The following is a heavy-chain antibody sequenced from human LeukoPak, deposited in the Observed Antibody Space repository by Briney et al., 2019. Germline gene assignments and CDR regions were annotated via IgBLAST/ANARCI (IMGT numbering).Heavy chain of an antibody. V-gene: IGHV3-7*04. D-gene: IGHD3-16*01. CDR2: IKLDGEK. CDR3: ARVLWVQNYYYGMDV. CDR1: GFTFRGNG. Sequence: GGPLRLSCEAPGFTFRGNGKNGFGKAPGRAWEGGASIKLDGEKYYVDSVKGRFTISRDNAKNSLYLQMNSLRAEDTAVYYCARVLWVQNYYYGMDVWGQGTTVTVSS. J-gene: IGHJ6*02.